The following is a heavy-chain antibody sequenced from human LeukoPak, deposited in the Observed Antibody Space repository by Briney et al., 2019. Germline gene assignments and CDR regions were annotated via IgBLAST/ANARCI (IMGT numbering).Heavy chain of an antibody. J-gene: IGHJ4*02. CDR3: ARSHLGDGSSWWRRLFDY. V-gene: IGHV4-59*01. Sequence: SETLSLTCSVSGGSISSYYWSWIRQPPGKGLEWIGYIYYSGSTNYNPSLKSRVTISVDTSKNQFSLKLSSVTAADTAVYYCARSHLGDGSSWWRRLFDYWGQGTLVTVSS. D-gene: IGHD6-13*01. CDR2: IYYSGST. CDR1: GGSISSYY.